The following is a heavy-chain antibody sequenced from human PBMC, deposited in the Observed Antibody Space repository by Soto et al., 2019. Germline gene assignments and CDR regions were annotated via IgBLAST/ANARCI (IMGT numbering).Heavy chain of an antibody. V-gene: IGHV3-30-3*01. CDR1: GFTFSSYA. CDR3: ARDRPPYDYVWGSYRGPHNWFDP. CDR2: ISYDGSNK. D-gene: IGHD3-16*02. Sequence: GGSLRLSCVASGFTFSSYAMHWVRQAPGKGLEWVAVISYDGSNKYYADSVKGRFTISRDNSKNTLYLQMNSLRAEDTAVHYCARDRPPYDYVWGSYRGPHNWFDPWGQGTLVTV. J-gene: IGHJ5*02.